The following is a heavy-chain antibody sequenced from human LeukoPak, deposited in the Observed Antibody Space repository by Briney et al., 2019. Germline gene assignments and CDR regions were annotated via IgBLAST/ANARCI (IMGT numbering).Heavy chain of an antibody. J-gene: IGHJ4*02. V-gene: IGHV4-4*07. CDR3: AREVTTYYYGSTLSSAGYFDY. CDR2: IYTSGST. CDR1: GGSISSYY. Sequence: PSETLSPTCTVSGGSISSYYWSWIRQPAGKGLEWIGRIYTSGSTNYNPSLKSRVTMSVDTSKNQFSLKLSSVTAADTAVYYCAREVTTYYYGSTLSSAGYFDYWGQGTLVTVSS. D-gene: IGHD3-10*01.